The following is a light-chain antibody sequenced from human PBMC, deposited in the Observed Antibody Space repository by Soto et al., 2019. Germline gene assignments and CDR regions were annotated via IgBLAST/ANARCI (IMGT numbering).Light chain of an antibody. CDR1: QSVSSSY. V-gene: IGKV3-20*01. Sequence: EIVLTQSPGTLSLSPGERATLSCRASQSVSSSYLAWYQQKPGQAPRLLIYGASSRATGIPDRFSGSGSGTDFTLTISRLEPEDFAGYYCQQYGRSPWTFGQGTKVESK. CDR2: GAS. CDR3: QQYGRSPWT. J-gene: IGKJ1*01.